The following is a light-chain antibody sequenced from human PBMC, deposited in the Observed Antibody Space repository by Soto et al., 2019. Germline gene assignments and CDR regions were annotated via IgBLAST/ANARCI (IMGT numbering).Light chain of an antibody. J-gene: IGKJ4*01. V-gene: IGKV1-9*01. Sequence: IQLTQSPSPLSASVGDRVTITCRASQGISSYLAWYQQKPGKAPKLLIYAASTLQSGVPSRFSGSGSGTDFTLTISSLQPEDFATYYCQQLSTYPLTFGGGTKVDIK. CDR1: QGISSY. CDR3: QQLSTYPLT. CDR2: AAS.